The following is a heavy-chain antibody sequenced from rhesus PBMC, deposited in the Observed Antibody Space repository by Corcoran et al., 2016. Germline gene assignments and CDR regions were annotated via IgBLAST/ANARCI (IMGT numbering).Heavy chain of an antibody. CDR1: GGSISDDYY. CDR2: IYGSGGGT. V-gene: IGHV4-106*01. Sequence: QVQLQESGPGLVKPSETLSLTCAVSGGSISDDYYWSWIRQPPGKGLEWIGYIYGSGGGTNYNPSLKNRVTSSIDTSKNQCSLKLSSVTAADTAVYYCAREGAGTALFFDWGQGVLVTVSS. D-gene: IGHD1-20*01. J-gene: IGHJ4*01. CDR3: AREGAGTALFFD.